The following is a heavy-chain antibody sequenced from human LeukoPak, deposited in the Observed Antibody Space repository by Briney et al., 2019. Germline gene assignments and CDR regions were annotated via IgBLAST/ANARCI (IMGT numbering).Heavy chain of an antibody. D-gene: IGHD2-15*01. CDR3: ARRSEVFDY. V-gene: IGHV4-39*07. CDR1: GVSVSSSSYY. J-gene: IGHJ4*02. CDR2: INHSGST. Sequence: SETLSLTCTVSGVSVSSSSYYWGWIRQPPGKGLEWIGEINHSGSTNYNPSLKSRVTISVDTSKNQFSLKLSSVTAADTAVYYCARRSEVFDYWGQGTLVTVSS.